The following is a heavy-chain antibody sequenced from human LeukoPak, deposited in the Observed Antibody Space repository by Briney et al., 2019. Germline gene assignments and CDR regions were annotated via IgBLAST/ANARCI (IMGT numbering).Heavy chain of an antibody. V-gene: IGHV4-39*01. CDR3: ARLEGSYFETST. Sequence: PSETLSLTCTVSGGSISSSSYYWGWIRQPPGKGLEWIGSIYYSGSTYYNPSLKSRVTISVDTPKNQFSLKLSSVTAADTAVYYCARLEGSYFETSTWGQGTLVTVSS. D-gene: IGHD3-10*01. J-gene: IGHJ5*02. CDR2: IYYSGST. CDR1: GGSISSSSYY.